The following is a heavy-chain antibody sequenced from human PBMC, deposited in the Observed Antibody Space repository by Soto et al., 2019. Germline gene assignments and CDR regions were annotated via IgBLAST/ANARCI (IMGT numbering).Heavy chain of an antibody. Sequence: ASVKVSCKASGYTFSNYYMHWVRQAPGQGLEWMGIINPSGGSTSYGQKFQGRVTMTRDTSTSTVYMELSTLGSEDTAVYYCARDRDGYNGAFDYRGQGTLVTVS. D-gene: IGHD5-12*01. CDR2: INPSGGST. CDR3: ARDRDGYNGAFDY. J-gene: IGHJ4*02. CDR1: GYTFSNYY. V-gene: IGHV1-46*03.